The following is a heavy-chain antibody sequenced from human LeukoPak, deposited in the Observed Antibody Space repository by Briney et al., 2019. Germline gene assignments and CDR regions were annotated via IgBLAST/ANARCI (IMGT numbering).Heavy chain of an antibody. CDR1: GYSISSGSY. V-gene: IGHV4-38-2*02. Sequence: SETLSLTCAVSGYSISSGSYWGWIRQPPGKGLEWIGNIYHSGSTYYNPSLKSRVTISVDTSKNQYSLKLSSVTAADTAVYYCARDPGQWPPMYYFVYWGQGTLVTVSS. CDR2: IYHSGST. J-gene: IGHJ4*02. CDR3: ARDPGQWPPMYYFVY. D-gene: IGHD6-19*01.